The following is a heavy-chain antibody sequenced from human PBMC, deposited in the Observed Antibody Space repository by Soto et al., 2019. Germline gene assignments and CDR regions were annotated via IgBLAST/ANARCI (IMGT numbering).Heavy chain of an antibody. CDR3: TREIVVAEPFDY. CDR2: IRSKAYGGTT. D-gene: IGHD3-22*01. V-gene: IGHV3-49*03. CDR1: GFTFGDYA. Sequence: GGSLRLSCTASGFTFGDYAMSWFRQAPGKGLEWVGFIRSKAYGGTTEYAASVKGRLTISRDDSKSIAYLQMNSLKTEDTAVYYCTREIVVAEPFDYWVQGTLVTVSS. J-gene: IGHJ4*02.